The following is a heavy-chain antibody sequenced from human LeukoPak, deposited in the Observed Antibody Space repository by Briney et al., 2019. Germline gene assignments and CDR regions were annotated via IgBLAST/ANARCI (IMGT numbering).Heavy chain of an antibody. D-gene: IGHD2-15*01. CDR2: INHSGST. Sequence: PSETLSLTCAVYGGSFSGYYWSWIRQPPGKGLEWIGEINHSGSTNYNPSLKSRVTISVDTSKNQFSLKLSSVTAADTAVYYCARDRSLALFDYWGQGTLVTVSS. CDR3: ARDRSLALFDY. J-gene: IGHJ4*02. CDR1: GGSFSGYY. V-gene: IGHV4-34*01.